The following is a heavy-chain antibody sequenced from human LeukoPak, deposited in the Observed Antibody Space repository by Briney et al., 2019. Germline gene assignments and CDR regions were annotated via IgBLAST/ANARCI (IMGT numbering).Heavy chain of an antibody. V-gene: IGHV1-69*13. Sequence: SVMVSCKASGGTFSSYAISWVRQAPGQGLEWMGGIIPIFGTANYAQKFQGRVTITADESTSTAYMELSSLRSEDTAVYYCASQSGYSYGFPNYYYGMDVWGQGTTVTVSS. J-gene: IGHJ6*02. CDR2: IIPIFGTA. D-gene: IGHD5-18*01. CDR3: ASQSGYSYGFPNYYYGMDV. CDR1: GGTFSSYA.